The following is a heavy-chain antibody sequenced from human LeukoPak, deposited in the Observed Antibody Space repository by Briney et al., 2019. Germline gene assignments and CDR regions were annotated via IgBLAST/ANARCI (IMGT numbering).Heavy chain of an antibody. D-gene: IGHD6-19*01. CDR1: GGSISSSSYY. Sequence: SETLSLTCTVSGGSISSSSYYWGWIRQPPGKGLEWIGEINHSGSTNYNPSLKSRVTISVDTSKNQFSLKLSSVTAADTAVYYCARGGSGWYYYYYYMDVWGKGTTVTVSS. CDR3: ARGGSGWYYYYYYMDV. J-gene: IGHJ6*03. V-gene: IGHV4-39*07. CDR2: INHSGST.